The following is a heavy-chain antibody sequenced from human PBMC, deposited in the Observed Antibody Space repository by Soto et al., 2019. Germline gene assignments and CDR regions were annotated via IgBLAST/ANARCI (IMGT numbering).Heavy chain of an antibody. CDR3: ASWDYLYYYGMDV. CDR2: ISAYNGNT. D-gene: IGHD1-7*01. J-gene: IGHJ6*02. Sequence: ASAKVSCNASAYTFTSYGIIWVRQAPGQGLEWMGWISAYNGNTNYAQKLQGRVTMTTDTSTSTAYMELRSLRSDDTAVYYCASWDYLYYYGMDVWGQGTTVTVSS. CDR1: AYTFTSYG. V-gene: IGHV1-18*01.